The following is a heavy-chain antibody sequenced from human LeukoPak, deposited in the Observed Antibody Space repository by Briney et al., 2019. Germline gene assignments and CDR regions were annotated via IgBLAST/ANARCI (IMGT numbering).Heavy chain of an antibody. CDR2: IYHSGST. J-gene: IGHJ4*02. D-gene: IGHD6-13*01. Sequence: SETLSLTCTVSGGSISSGGYYWSWIRQPPGKGLEWIGYIYHSGSTYYNPSLKSRVTISVDTSKNQFSLKLSSVTAADTAVYYCARVISRIAAAGHFDYWGQGTLVTVSS. CDR3: ARVISRIAAAGHFDY. CDR1: GGSISSGGYY. V-gene: IGHV4-30-2*01.